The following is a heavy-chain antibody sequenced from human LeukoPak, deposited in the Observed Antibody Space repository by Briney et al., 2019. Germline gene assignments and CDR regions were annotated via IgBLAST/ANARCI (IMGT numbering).Heavy chain of an antibody. V-gene: IGHV3-11*03. J-gene: IGHJ5*02. Sequence: NSGGSLRLSCAASGFTFSDYYMGWIRQAPGKGLEWVSYISSSSSYTNYADSVKRRFSISRDNAKNSLYLQMNSLRAEDTDVYYCARSPRYCSSSSCQGGNWFDPWGQGTLVNVSS. D-gene: IGHD2-2*01. CDR2: ISSSSSYT. CDR3: ARSPRYCSSSSCQGGNWFDP. CDR1: GFTFSDYY.